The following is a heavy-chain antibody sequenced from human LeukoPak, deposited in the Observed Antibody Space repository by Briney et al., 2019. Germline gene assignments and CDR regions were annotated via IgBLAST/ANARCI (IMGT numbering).Heavy chain of an antibody. J-gene: IGHJ6*03. CDR2: INHSGST. CDR1: GGSFSGYY. D-gene: IGHD3-22*01. CDR3: ARGYYYDSSGLLSHGDYYYYMDV. V-gene: IGHV4-34*01. Sequence: KPSETLSLTCAVYGGSFSGYYWSWIRQPPGKGLEWIGEINHSGSTNYNPSLKSRVTISVDTSKNQFSLKLSSVTAADTAVYYCARGYYYDSSGLLSHGDYYYYMDVWGKGTTVTISS.